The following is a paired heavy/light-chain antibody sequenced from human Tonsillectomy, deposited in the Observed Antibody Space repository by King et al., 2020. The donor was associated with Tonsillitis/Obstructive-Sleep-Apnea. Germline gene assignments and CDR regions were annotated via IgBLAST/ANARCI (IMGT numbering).Light chain of an antibody. CDR1: QSLLHSSGYNY. CDR3: MQALQTPT. J-gene: IGKJ4*01. CDR2: LGS. V-gene: IGKV2-28*01. Sequence: DIVMTQSPLSLPVTPGEPASISCRSSQSLLHSSGYNYLDWFLQKPGQSPQLLIYLGSNRASGVPDRFSGSGSGTYFTLKITRVEAEDVGVYYCMQALQTPTFGGGTKVEIK.
Heavy chain of an antibody. CDR2: IFSIDEE. Sequence: QVTLKESGPVLVKPTETLTLTCTVSGFSLTNAKMGVTWIRQPPGKALEWLAHIFSIDEEFYSTSLKSRLSISTDTSKSQVVLTMTNMDPVDTATYYCARIQRFCTGGTCYSGGFWFDPWGQGTLVTVSS. D-gene: IGHD2-8*02. CDR1: GFSLTNAKMG. CDR3: ARIQRFCTGGTCYSGGFWFDP. V-gene: IGHV2-26*01. J-gene: IGHJ5*02.